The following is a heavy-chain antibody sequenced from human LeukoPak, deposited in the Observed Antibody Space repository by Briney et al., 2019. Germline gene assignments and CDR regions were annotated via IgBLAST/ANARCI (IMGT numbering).Heavy chain of an antibody. CDR1: GFTFSTYA. CDR2: ISRSGDNT. D-gene: IGHD6-19*01. CDR3: AKHGSGRYFDY. J-gene: IGHJ4*02. Sequence: PGGSLRLSCAASGFTFSTYAFSWVPQPPGKGLEWVSAISRSGDNTYYADSVKGRFTISRDNPKSALYLQVNSLRAEDTAVYYCAKHGSGRYFDYWGQGTLVTVSS. V-gene: IGHV3-23*01.